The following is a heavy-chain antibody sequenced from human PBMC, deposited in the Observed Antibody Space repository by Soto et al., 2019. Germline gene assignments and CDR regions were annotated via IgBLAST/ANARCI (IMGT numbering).Heavy chain of an antibody. CDR1: GYSINSGYI. D-gene: IGHD2-21*02. CDR3: ARQRTTVVTQAYFDH. J-gene: IGHJ4*02. Sequence: SETLSLTCTVSGYSINSGYIWGWIRQPPGKGLEWIGSIYYSGRTYYNPSFKSRVTISIDTSKNQFSLKLSSVTATDTAVYYCARQRTTVVTQAYFDHWGQGALVTVSS. CDR2: IYYSGRT. V-gene: IGHV4-38-2*02.